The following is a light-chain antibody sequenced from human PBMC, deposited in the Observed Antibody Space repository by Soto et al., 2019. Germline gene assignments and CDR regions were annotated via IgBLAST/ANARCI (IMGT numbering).Light chain of an antibody. CDR3: QQNYNAPLT. CDR1: QFINKY. CDR2: AAS. V-gene: IGKV1-39*01. Sequence: DIQMTQSPSSLSASVGDRVTITCRASQFINKYVSWYQQKPGKAPKLLIYAASSLQSGVPSRFSVSRSGPDFTLTSNTLQPEDCATYYWQQNYNAPLTFVLGTQVEVK. J-gene: IGKJ1*01.